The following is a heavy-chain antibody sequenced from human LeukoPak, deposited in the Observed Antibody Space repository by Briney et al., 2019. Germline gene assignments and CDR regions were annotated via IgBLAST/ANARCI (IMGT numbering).Heavy chain of an antibody. CDR3: ARAIGAAGHNWFDP. Sequence: ASVKVSCKASGYTFTSYGISWVRQAPGQGLEWTGWISAYNGNTNYAQKLQGRVTMTTDTSTSTAYMELRSLRSDDTAVYYCARAIGAAGHNWFDPWGQGTLVTVSS. V-gene: IGHV1-18*01. CDR1: GYTFTSYG. CDR2: ISAYNGNT. J-gene: IGHJ5*02. D-gene: IGHD6-13*01.